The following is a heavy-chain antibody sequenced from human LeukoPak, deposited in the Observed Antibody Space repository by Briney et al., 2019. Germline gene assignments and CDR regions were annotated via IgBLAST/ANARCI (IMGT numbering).Heavy chain of an antibody. J-gene: IGHJ6*03. Sequence: ASVKVSCKASGYTFTSYDINWVRQATGQGLEWMGWMNPNSGNTGYAQKFQGRVTMTRNTSISTAYVELSSLRSEDTAVYYCARGSYSSSFYYYYMDVWGKGTTVTVSS. V-gene: IGHV1-8*01. CDR1: GYTFTSYD. D-gene: IGHD6-6*01. CDR2: MNPNSGNT. CDR3: ARGSYSSSFYYYYMDV.